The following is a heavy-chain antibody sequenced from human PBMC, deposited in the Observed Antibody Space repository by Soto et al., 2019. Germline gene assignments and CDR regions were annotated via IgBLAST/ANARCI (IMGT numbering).Heavy chain of an antibody. CDR1: GGSISSYY. Sequence: QVQLQESGPGLVKSSETLSLTCTVSGGSISSYYWSWIRQPAGKGLEWIGRIYSSGSTNYNPSLKSRVNMSVDTSKNQSALKLSSVTAADTAVYYCARMVRGGYSSSSAIDYWGQGTLVTVSS. CDR3: ARMVRGGYSSSSAIDY. J-gene: IGHJ4*02. CDR2: IYSSGST. D-gene: IGHD6-6*01. V-gene: IGHV4-4*07.